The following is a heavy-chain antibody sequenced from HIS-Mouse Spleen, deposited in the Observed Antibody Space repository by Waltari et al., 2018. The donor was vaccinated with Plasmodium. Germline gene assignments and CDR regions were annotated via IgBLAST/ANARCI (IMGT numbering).Heavy chain of an antibody. D-gene: IGHD6-13*01. CDR3: ASSWYWYFDL. CDR1: GFPFRSYW. V-gene: IGHV3-7*01. J-gene: IGHJ2*01. CDR2: IKQDGSEK. Sequence: EVQLVESGGGWVQPGGSLRPSCAASGFPFRSYWMSWVRQAPGKGLEWVANIKQDGSEKYYVDSVKGRFTISRDNAKNSLYLQMNSLRAEDTAVYYCASSWYWYFDLWGRGTLVTVSS.